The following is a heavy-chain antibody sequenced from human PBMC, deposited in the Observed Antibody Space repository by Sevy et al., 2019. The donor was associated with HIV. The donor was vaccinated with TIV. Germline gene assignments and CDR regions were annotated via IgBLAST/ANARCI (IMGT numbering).Heavy chain of an antibody. CDR1: GFTFNTYT. CDR3: ARPYGSGTWEAFDT. D-gene: IGHD3-10*01. CDR2: ISSHSNYI. J-gene: IGHJ3*02. V-gene: IGHV3-21*01. Sequence: GGSLRLSCAASGFTFNTYTMNWVRQAPGKGLEWVSSISSHSNYIYYADSVKGRFTVSRDNAKNSVFLQMNSLRAEDTAVYYCARPYGSGTWEAFDTWGQGTMVTVSS.